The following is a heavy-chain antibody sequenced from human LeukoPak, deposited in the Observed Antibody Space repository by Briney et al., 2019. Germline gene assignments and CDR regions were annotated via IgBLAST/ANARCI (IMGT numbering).Heavy chain of an antibody. V-gene: IGHV7-4-1*02. CDR2: INTNTGNP. Sequence: RASVKVSCKASGYTFTSHVINWVRQAPGQGLEWMGWINTNTGNPTYAQGFTGRFVFSLDTSVSTAYLQITSLKAEDTAVYYCARTRSPYYYASGSPDFWGQGTLVTVSS. J-gene: IGHJ4*02. D-gene: IGHD3-10*01. CDR3: ARTRSPYYYASGSPDF. CDR1: GYTFTSHV.